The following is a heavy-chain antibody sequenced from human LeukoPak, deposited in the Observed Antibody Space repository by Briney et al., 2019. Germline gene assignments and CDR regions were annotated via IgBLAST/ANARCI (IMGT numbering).Heavy chain of an antibody. J-gene: IGHJ4*02. Sequence: GSLRLSCAASGFTFSDYYMSWIRQPPGKGLEWIGEINHRGSTNYNPSLKSRVTISVDTSKNQLSLKLSSVTAADTAVYYCARGLRQLVRSWHYWGQGTLVTVSS. D-gene: IGHD6-6*01. CDR3: ARGLRQLVRSWHY. CDR2: INHRGST. CDR1: GFTFSDYY. V-gene: IGHV4-34*01.